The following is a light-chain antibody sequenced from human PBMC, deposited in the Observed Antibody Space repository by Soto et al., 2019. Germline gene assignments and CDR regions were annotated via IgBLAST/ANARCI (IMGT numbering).Light chain of an antibody. CDR3: QQYGSSPWT. CDR2: GAS. J-gene: IGKJ1*01. V-gene: IGKV3-20*01. CDR1: QSVSSNY. Sequence: EIVLTQSPGTLSLSPGERATLSCRASQSVSSNYLVWYQQKPGQAPGLLIYGASIRATGIPDRFSGSGSGTDFTLTISRLEPEDFAVYYCQQYGSSPWTFGQGTKVEIK.